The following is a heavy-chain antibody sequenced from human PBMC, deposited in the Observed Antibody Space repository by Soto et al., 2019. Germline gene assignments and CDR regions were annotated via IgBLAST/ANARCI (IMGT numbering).Heavy chain of an antibody. J-gene: IGHJ6*03. V-gene: IGHV3-23*01. D-gene: IGHD2-2*01. CDR1: GFTFSSYA. CDR3: AKAGQLLYYYYYMDV. Sequence: GGSLRLSCAASGFTFSSYAMSWVRQAPGKGLEWVSAISGSGGSTYYADSVKGRFTISRDNSKNTLYLQMNSLRAEDMAVYYCAKAGQLLYYYYYMDVWGKGTTVTVSS. CDR2: ISGSGGST.